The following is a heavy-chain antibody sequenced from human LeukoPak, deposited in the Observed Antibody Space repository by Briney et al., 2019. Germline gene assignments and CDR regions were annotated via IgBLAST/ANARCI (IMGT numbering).Heavy chain of an antibody. J-gene: IGHJ6*03. CDR3: ALTPTTVHYYYYYMDV. CDR1: GGSISSGSYY. V-gene: IGHV4-61*02. Sequence: SETLSLTCTVSGGSISSGSYYWSWIRQPAGKGLEWIGRIYTSGSTNYNPSLKSRVTISVDTSKNQFSLKLSSVTAADTAVYYCALTPTTVHYYYYYMDVWGKGTTVTVSS. D-gene: IGHD4-11*01. CDR2: IYTSGST.